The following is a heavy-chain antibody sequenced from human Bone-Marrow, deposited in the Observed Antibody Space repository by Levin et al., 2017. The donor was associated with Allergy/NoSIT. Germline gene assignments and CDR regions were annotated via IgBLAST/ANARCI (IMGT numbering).Heavy chain of an antibody. CDR3: ARFQLLWGPLHYYNNGMDV. CDR2: IDWEDDK. D-gene: IGHD2-2*01. V-gene: IGHV2-70*13. J-gene: IGHJ6*02. Sequence: SGPTLVKPTQTLTLTCTFSEFSLTTNGMCVSWIRQSPGKALEWLALIDWEDDKYYNTSLMTRLTISKDTSKNQVVLTMTNMDPVDTGTYYCARFQLLWGPLHYYNNGMDVWGQGTTVTVSS. CDR1: EFSLTTNGMC.